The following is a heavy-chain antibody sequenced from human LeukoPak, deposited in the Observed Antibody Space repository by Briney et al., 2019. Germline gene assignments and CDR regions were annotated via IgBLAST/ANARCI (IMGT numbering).Heavy chain of an antibody. CDR1: GFTFSSYA. V-gene: IGHV3-23*01. D-gene: IGHD3-22*01. CDR2: ISGSGGST. CDR3: AKSGYYYDSSGYIHNAFDI. J-gene: IGHJ3*02. Sequence: GGSLRLSCAASGFTFSSYAMSWVRQAPGKGLEWVSAISGSGGSTYYADSVKGRFTISRDNSKNTLYLQMNSLRAEDTAVYYCAKSGYYYDSSGYIHNAFDIWGQGTMVTVSS.